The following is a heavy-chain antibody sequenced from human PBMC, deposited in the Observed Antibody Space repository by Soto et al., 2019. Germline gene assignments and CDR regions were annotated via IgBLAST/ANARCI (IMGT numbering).Heavy chain of an antibody. CDR1: GGSFSGYY. Sequence: QVQLQQWGAGLLKPSETLSLTCAVYGGSFSGYYWSWIRQPPGKGLEWIGEINHSGSTNYNPSLKSRVTISVDTSKNQFSLKLSSVTAADTAVYYCASLGYCSGGSCSYWGQGTLVTVSS. V-gene: IGHV4-34*01. D-gene: IGHD2-15*01. CDR2: INHSGST. CDR3: ASLGYCSGGSCSY. J-gene: IGHJ4*02.